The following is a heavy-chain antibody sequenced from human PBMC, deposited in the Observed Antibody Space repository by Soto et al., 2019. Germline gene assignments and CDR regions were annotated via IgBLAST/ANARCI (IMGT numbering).Heavy chain of an antibody. Sequence: ASVKVSCKASGYTFTSYGISWVRQAPGQGLEWMGWISAYNGNTNYAQKLQGRVTMTTDTSTSTAYMELRSLRSGDTAVYYCARDLGEDFWSGYSRGNWFDPWGQGTLVTVSS. CDR3: ARDLGEDFWSGYSRGNWFDP. V-gene: IGHV1-18*01. D-gene: IGHD3-3*01. CDR2: ISAYNGNT. CDR1: GYTFTSYG. J-gene: IGHJ5*02.